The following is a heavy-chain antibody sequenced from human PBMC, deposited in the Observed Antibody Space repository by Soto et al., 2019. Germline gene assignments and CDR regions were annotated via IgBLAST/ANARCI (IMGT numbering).Heavy chain of an antibody. Sequence: ASVKVSCKASGYTFTSYGISWVRQAPGQGLEWMGWISAYNGNTNYAQKLQGRVTMTTDTSTSTACMELRSLRSDDTAVYYCARDSAMVQASDYWGQGTLVTVSS. CDR2: ISAYNGNT. V-gene: IGHV1-18*01. CDR1: GYTFTSYG. J-gene: IGHJ4*02. CDR3: ARDSAMVQASDY. D-gene: IGHD5-18*01.